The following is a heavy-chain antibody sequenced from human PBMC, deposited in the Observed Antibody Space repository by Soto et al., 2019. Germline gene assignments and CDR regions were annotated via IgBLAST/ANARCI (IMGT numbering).Heavy chain of an antibody. D-gene: IGHD2-2*01. CDR3: ARYQKGPFDY. V-gene: IGHV4-30-4*01. Sequence: QVQLQESGPGLVKPLQTLSLTCTVSGGSISSGDYYWSWIRQPPGKGLEWIGYIYYTGSTYYNPSLKSRLTISIDTSRNQFSLKLTSVTAADTAVYFCARYQKGPFDYWGQGTLVTVSS. CDR1: GGSISSGDYY. CDR2: IYYTGST. J-gene: IGHJ4*02.